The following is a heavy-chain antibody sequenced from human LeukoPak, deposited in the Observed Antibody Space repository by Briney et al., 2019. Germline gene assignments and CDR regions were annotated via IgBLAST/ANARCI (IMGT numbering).Heavy chain of an antibody. Sequence: SQTLSLTCTVSGGSISSGSYYWSWIRQPAGKGLEWIGRIYTSGSTNYNPSLKSRVTISVDTSKNQYSLKLSSVTAADTAVYYCATLGYSYGTDYWGQGTLVTVSS. V-gene: IGHV4-61*02. CDR3: ATLGYSYGTDY. D-gene: IGHD5-18*01. CDR2: IYTSGST. CDR1: GGSISSGSYY. J-gene: IGHJ4*02.